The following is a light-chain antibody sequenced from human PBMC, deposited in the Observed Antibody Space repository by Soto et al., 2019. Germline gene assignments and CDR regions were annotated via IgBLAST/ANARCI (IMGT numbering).Light chain of an antibody. Sequence: VLTQSPATLSLSPGERATLSCRASENVRTFVDWYQQKPGQAPRLLIYGASNRATDIPARFSGSGSGTDFTLTISSLQSEDFAVYYCQQYNDWPFTFGPGTKVDIK. CDR3: QQYNDWPFT. V-gene: IGKV3-11*01. J-gene: IGKJ3*01. CDR2: GAS. CDR1: ENVRTF.